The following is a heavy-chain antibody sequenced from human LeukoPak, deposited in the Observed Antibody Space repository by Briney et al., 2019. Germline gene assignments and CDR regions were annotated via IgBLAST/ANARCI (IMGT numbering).Heavy chain of an antibody. CDR3: ARDGTYYDTSGYPKGDYFDY. V-gene: IGHV3-53*01. J-gene: IGHJ4*02. CDR2: FYTGGST. Sequence: PGGSLRLSCAASGFTVSSNYMSWVRQAPGKGLEWVSIFYTGGSTYYADSVKGRFAISRDNSKNTLYLQMNSLRTEDTAVYYCARDGTYYDTSGYPKGDYFDYWGQGTLVTVSS. CDR1: GFTVSSNY. D-gene: IGHD3-22*01.